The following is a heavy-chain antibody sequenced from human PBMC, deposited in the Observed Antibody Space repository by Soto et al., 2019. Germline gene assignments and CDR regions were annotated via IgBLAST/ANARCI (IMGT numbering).Heavy chain of an antibody. CDR3: ARAPILVGVATYENYFDT. CDR1: GHRFTSYW. D-gene: IGHD3-3*01. J-gene: IGHJ4*02. V-gene: IGHV5-51*07. CDR2: IYPGDSDT. Sequence: GQSLTLSCRGSGHRFTSYWIGWVHQIPAKGLEWMGIIYPGDSDTRYSPSFQGQVTISADKSISTAYMELSSLRSDDTAIYYCARAPILVGVATYENYFDTWGQGTLVTVSS.